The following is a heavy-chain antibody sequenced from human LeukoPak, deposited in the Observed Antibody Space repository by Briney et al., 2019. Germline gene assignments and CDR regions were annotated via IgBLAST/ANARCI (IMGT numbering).Heavy chain of an antibody. V-gene: IGHV1-2*02. CDR2: INPNSGGT. Sequence: ASVKHSCKASGDTFTVSYMQWVRQAPGHGLEWMRWINPNSGGTNYAQKFQGRVTMTRDTSISTAYMELSRLRSDDTAVYYCASFVGIAAALFDYWGQGTLVTVSS. J-gene: IGHJ4*02. D-gene: IGHD6-13*01. CDR3: ASFVGIAAALFDY. CDR1: GDTFTVSY.